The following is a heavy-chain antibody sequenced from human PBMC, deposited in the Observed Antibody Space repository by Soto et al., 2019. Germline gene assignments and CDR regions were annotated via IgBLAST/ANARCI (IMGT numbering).Heavy chain of an antibody. Sequence: GGSLRLSCAASGFIFSSYSMNWVRQAPGKGLEWVSSISSGSSYIYYADSVKGRFTISRDNAKNSLYLQMNSLRAEDTAVYYCATRPVVVVAAMVNWGQGTLVTVSS. CDR2: ISSGSSYI. CDR1: GFIFSSYS. V-gene: IGHV3-21*04. J-gene: IGHJ4*02. CDR3: ATRPVVVVAAMVN. D-gene: IGHD2-15*01.